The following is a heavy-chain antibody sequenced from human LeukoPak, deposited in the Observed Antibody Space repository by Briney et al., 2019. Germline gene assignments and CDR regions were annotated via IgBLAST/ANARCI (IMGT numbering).Heavy chain of an antibody. J-gene: IGHJ4*02. V-gene: IGHV1-69*13. Sequence: GASVKVSCKASGGTFSSYAISWVRQAPGQGLEWMGGIIPIFGTANYAQKFQGRVTITADESTSTAYMELSSLRSEDTAVYYCAPYYYDSSGYYFSDYWGQGTLVTVSS. CDR2: IIPIFGTA. D-gene: IGHD3-22*01. CDR3: APYYYDSSGYYFSDY. CDR1: GGTFSSYA.